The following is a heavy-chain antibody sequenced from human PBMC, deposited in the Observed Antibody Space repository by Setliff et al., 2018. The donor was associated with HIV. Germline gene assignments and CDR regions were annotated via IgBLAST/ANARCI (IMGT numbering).Heavy chain of an antibody. CDR1: GFNFMFFA. CDR3: AKPLTQWGVSPYHYAVDV. Sequence: PGGSLRLSCTAPGFNFMFFAMSWVRQAPGKGLEWVSGISGSNSRTDYVDSVKGRFTISRDKSKNTLYLQLNSLRAEDTAVYYCAKPLTQWGVSPYHYAVDVWGQGTTVTVSS. CDR2: ISGSNSRT. J-gene: IGHJ6*02. V-gene: IGHV3-23*01. D-gene: IGHD1-26*01.